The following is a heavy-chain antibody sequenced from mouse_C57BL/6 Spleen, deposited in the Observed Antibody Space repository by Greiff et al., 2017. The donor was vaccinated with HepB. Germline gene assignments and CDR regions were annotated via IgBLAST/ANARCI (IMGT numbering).Heavy chain of an antibody. D-gene: IGHD2-4*01. J-gene: IGHJ2*01. CDR3: AIIYYDYDFDY. CDR1: GYTFTSYW. Sequence: VQLQQPGAELVKPGASVKLSCKASGYTFTSYWMHWVKQRPGQGLEWIGMIHPNSGSTNYNEKIKSKATLTVDKSSSTAYMQLSSLTSEDSAVYYCAIIYYDYDFDYWGQGTTLTVSS. CDR2: IHPNSGST. V-gene: IGHV1-64*01.